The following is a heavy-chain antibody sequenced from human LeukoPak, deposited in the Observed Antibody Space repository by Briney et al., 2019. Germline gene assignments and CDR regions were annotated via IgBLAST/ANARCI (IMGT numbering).Heavy chain of an antibody. Sequence: GGSLRLSCAASGFSFSTYWMSWVRQAPGKGLEWVANIKQDGSEKYYVDSVKGRFTISRDNAKNSLFLQMNSLRAEDTALYYCSGGNSFDYWGQGTLATVSS. CDR2: IKQDGSEK. J-gene: IGHJ4*02. CDR1: GFSFSTYW. CDR3: SGGNSFDY. D-gene: IGHD4-23*01. V-gene: IGHV3-7*05.